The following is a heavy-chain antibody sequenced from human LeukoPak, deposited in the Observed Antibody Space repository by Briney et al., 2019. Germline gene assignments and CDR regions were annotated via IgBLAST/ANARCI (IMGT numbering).Heavy chain of an antibody. CDR1: GGSFSGYY. CDR3: ARDGVSGSYYYYFDY. CDR2: INHSGST. D-gene: IGHD1-26*01. Sequence: SETLSLTCAVYGGSFSGYYWSWIRQPPGKGLEWIGEINHSGSTNYNPSLKSRVSISVDTSKNQFSLKLSSVTAADTAVYYCARDGVSGSYYYYFDYWGQGTLVTVSS. J-gene: IGHJ4*02. V-gene: IGHV4-34*01.